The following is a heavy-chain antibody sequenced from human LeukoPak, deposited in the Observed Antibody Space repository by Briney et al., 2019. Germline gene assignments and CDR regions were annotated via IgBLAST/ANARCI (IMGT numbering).Heavy chain of an antibody. J-gene: IGHJ4*02. CDR2: ISSGGST. CDR3: AKGMRYSSGWYYFDY. Sequence: GGSLRLSCAASGFTFNDYAMSWVRQAPGKGLEGVSSISSGGSTYYADSVKGRFTISRDNSKNTLYLQMNRLRAEEPAVYYCAKGMRYSSGWYYFDYWVQGTLVTVSS. CDR1: GFTFNDYA. V-gene: IGHV3-23*01. D-gene: IGHD6-19*01.